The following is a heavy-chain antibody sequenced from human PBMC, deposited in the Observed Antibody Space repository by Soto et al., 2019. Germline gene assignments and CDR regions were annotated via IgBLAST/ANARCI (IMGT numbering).Heavy chain of an antibody. CDR2: IYYSGST. CDR1: GGSISSDGYY. J-gene: IGHJ4*02. Sequence: QVQLQESGPGLVKPSQTLSLTCTVSGGSISSDGYYWSWIRQHPGKGLEWIGYIYYSGSTYYNPSLKGRVTMSVDTSKNQFSLKLSSVTAADTAVYYCASNTVAIRREAHYFDYWVQGTLVTVSS. V-gene: IGHV4-31*03. CDR3: ASNTVAIRREAHYFDY. D-gene: IGHD4-4*01.